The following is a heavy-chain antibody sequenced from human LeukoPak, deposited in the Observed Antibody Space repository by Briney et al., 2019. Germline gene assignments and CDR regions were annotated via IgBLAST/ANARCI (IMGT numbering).Heavy chain of an antibody. CDR2: IYYSGST. Sequence: PSETLSLTCTVSGGSISSSSYYWGWIRQPPGKGLEWIGSIYYSGSTYYNPSLKSRVTISVDTSKNQFSLKLSSVTAADTAVYYCASLPPSKYSSSRHAFDIWGQGTMVTVSS. CDR3: ASLPPSKYSSSRHAFDI. V-gene: IGHV4-39*01. J-gene: IGHJ3*02. D-gene: IGHD6-6*01. CDR1: GGSISSSSYY.